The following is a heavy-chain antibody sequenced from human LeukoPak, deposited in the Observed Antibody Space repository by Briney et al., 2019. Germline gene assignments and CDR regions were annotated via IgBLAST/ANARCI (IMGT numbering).Heavy chain of an antibody. D-gene: IGHD1-26*01. CDR1: GYRFTNYW. J-gene: IGHJ5*02. Sequence: GESLKISCKGSGYRFTNYWIGWVRQMPGKGLEWMGIIYPGDSETRYSPSFQGQVTISADKSISTAYLQWSSLKASDTAMYYCARLALYSGSYYVLGNWFDPWGQGTLVTVSS. V-gene: IGHV5-51*01. CDR3: ARLALYSGSYYVLGNWFDP. CDR2: IYPGDSET.